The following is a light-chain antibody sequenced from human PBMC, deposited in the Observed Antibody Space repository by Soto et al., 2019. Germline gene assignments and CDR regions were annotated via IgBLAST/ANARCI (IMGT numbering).Light chain of an antibody. J-gene: IGKJ1*01. V-gene: IGKV1-39*01. CDR3: QQNYVTRT. CDR2: AAS. CDR1: QYVSRY. Sequence: DIQMTQSPSSLSASVGDRVTITCRASQYVSRYLNWYQHKPGKAPKLLIYAASSLQSGVPSRFSGSGSGTDFTLTINSLQPEDFATYYCQQNYVTRTFGQGTKVEIK.